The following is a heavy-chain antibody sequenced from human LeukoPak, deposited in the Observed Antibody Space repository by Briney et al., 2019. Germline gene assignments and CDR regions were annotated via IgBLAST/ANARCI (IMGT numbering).Heavy chain of an antibody. CDR2: IYSGGST. CDR1: GFTVSNNY. CDR3: ARSRYSDGWGLFDY. V-gene: IGHV3-53*01. J-gene: IGHJ4*02. Sequence: GGSLRLSCAASGFTVSNNYMNWVRQAPGKGLEWVSVIYSGGSTYYADSVKGRFTISRDDSKNTLYPQMNSLRAEDTAVYYCARSRYSDGWGLFDYWGQGALVSVSS. D-gene: IGHD1-26*01.